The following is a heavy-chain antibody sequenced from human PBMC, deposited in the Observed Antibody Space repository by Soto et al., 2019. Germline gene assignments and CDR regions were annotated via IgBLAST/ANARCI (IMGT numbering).Heavy chain of an antibody. CDR2: INPSGGST. Sequence: GASVKVSCKASGYTFTSYYIHWVRQAPGQGLEWMGIINPSGGSTSYAQKFQGRVTMTRDTSTSTVYMELSSLRSEDTAVYYCARDLVREQLADYYYYGMDVWGQGTTVTVSS. CDR3: ARDLVREQLADYYYYGMDV. D-gene: IGHD6-6*01. CDR1: GYTFTSYY. V-gene: IGHV1-46*01. J-gene: IGHJ6*02.